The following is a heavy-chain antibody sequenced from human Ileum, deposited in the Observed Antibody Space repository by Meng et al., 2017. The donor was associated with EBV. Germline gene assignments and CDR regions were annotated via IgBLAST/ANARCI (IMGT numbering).Heavy chain of an antibody. CDR2: IYYDDYQ. Sequence: QITLMDAGPTLVKPTQTLPLTCSFSGFSISTNGVVVGWIRQPPGKALEWLALIYYDDYQRYIPSLKTRLTITRVTSKSQVVLAMTNMDPVDTATYYCAHKPSGEDFFDYWGQGTLVTVSS. D-gene: IGHD3-16*01. V-gene: IGHV2-5*02. CDR1: GFSISTNGVV. J-gene: IGHJ4*02. CDR3: AHKPSGEDFFDY.